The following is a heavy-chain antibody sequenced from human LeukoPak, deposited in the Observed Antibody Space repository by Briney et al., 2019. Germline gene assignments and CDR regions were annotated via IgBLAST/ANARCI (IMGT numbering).Heavy chain of an antibody. Sequence: SETLSLTCTVSGGSISSYYWSWIRQPPGKGLEWIGYIYYSGSTNYNPSLKSRVTISVDTSKNQFSLKLSSVTAADTAVYYCARAYGSGSYYDYYYYMDVWGKGTTVTVSS. J-gene: IGHJ6*03. V-gene: IGHV4-59*01. D-gene: IGHD3-10*01. CDR1: GGSISSYY. CDR2: IYYSGST. CDR3: ARAYGSGSYYDYYYYMDV.